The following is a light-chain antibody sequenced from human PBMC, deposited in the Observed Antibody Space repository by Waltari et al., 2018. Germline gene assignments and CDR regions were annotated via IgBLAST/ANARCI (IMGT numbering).Light chain of an antibody. Sequence: DIQMTQSPSTLSPSVGDRVTLTCRASETISSWLAWYQQRPGKAPNLLIYKASRLGSGVPSRFSGSGSGTEFTLTISSLQPEDFATYYCQQFNTYPWTFGQGTKVDI. J-gene: IGKJ1*01. CDR1: ETISSW. V-gene: IGKV1-5*03. CDR2: KAS. CDR3: QQFNTYPWT.